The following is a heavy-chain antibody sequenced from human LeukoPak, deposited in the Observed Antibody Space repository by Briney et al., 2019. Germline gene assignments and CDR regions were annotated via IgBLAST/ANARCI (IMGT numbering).Heavy chain of an antibody. CDR1: GYTFTSYG. Sequence: ASVKVSCKASGYTFTSYGITWVRQAPGQGLEWMGWISTYNGNSNYAQKLQGRVTMTTDTSTSTAYMELRSLRSEDTAVYYCARKGRLRRYYFDYWGQGTLVTVSS. CDR2: ISTYNGNS. J-gene: IGHJ4*02. CDR3: ARKGRLRRYYFDY. D-gene: IGHD3-16*01. V-gene: IGHV1-18*01.